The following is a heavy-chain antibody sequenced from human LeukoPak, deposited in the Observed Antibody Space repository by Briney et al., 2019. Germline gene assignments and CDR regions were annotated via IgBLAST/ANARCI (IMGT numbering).Heavy chain of an antibody. CDR1: GYTFTGYY. CDR3: ARAYGDYDTRYYYYYMDV. V-gene: IGHV1-2*02. Sequence: ASVKVSCKASGYTFTGYYMHWVRQAPGQGLEWMGWINPNSGGTNYAQKFQGRVTMTRDTSISTAYMELSRLRSDDTAMYYCARAYGDYDTRYYYYYMDVWGKGTTVTVSS. D-gene: IGHD4-17*01. CDR2: INPNSGGT. J-gene: IGHJ6*03.